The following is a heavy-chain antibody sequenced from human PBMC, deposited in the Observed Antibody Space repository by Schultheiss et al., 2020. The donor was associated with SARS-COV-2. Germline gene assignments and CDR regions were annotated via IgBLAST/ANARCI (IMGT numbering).Heavy chain of an antibody. CDR3: ARDLRDAAAGMVWFDP. CDR1: GGSISSYY. Sequence: SETLSLTCTVSGGSISSYYWSWIRQPPGKGLEWIGYIYYSGSTTYNPSLKSRVTISVDTSKNQYSLRLSSVTAADTAVYYCARDLRDAAAGMVWFDPWGQGTLVTVSS. J-gene: IGHJ5*02. D-gene: IGHD6-13*01. CDR2: IYYSGST. V-gene: IGHV4-59*12.